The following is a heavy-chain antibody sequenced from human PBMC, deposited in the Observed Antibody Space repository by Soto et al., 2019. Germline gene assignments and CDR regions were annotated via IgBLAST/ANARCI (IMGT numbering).Heavy chain of an antibody. Sequence: PETLSLTCTVSGGSISSYYWSWIRQPPGKGLEWIGYIYYSGSTNYNPSLKSRVTISVDTSKNQFSLKLSSVTAADTAVYYCARVPGYYYDSSGYYSVPYYFDYWGQGTLVTVSX. D-gene: IGHD3-22*01. CDR2: IYYSGST. J-gene: IGHJ4*02. CDR1: GGSISSYY. CDR3: ARVPGYYYDSSGYYSVPYYFDY. V-gene: IGHV4-59*01.